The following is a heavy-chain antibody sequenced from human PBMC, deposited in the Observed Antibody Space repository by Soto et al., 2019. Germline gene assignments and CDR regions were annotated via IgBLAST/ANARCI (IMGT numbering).Heavy chain of an antibody. Sequence: PSETLSLTCTVSSGSVSSTNYYWGWIRQPPGKGLEWIGNIYYSGNTYYNPSLKSRVTISVDTSKNQFSLKLSSVTAADTAVYYCARHTISLVVVPARDYGMDVWGQVPTVPVSS. CDR3: ARHTISLVVVPARDYGMDV. CDR1: SGSVSSTNYY. D-gene: IGHD2-2*01. V-gene: IGHV4-39*01. J-gene: IGHJ6*02. CDR2: IYYSGNT.